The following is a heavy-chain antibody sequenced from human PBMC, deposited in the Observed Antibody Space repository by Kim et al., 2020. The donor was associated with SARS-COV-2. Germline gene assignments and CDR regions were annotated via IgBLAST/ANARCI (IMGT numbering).Heavy chain of an antibody. V-gene: IGHV4-59*13. J-gene: IGHJ6*02. Sequence: SETLSLTCTVSGGSISSYYWSWIRQPPGKGLEWIGYIYYSGSTNYNPSLKSRVTISVDTSKNQFSLKLSSVTAADTAVYYCARIPPAHSGYDWGHYYYGMDVWGQGTTVTVSS. CDR1: GGSISSYY. CDR2: IYYSGST. CDR3: ARIPPAHSGYDWGHYYYGMDV. D-gene: IGHD5-12*01.